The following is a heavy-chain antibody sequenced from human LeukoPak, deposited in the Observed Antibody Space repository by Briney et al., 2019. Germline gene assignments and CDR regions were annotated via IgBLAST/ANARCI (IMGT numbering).Heavy chain of an antibody. CDR2: IYYSGST. CDR1: GGSISSYY. J-gene: IGHJ4*02. D-gene: IGHD6-19*01. CDR3: AAAVAGSVDY. V-gene: IGHV4-59*01. Sequence: PSETLSLXCTVSGGSISSYYWSWIRQPPGKGLEWIGYIYYSGSTNYNPSLKSRVTISVDTSKNQFSLKLSSVTAADTAVYYCAAAVAGSVDYWGQGTLVTVSS.